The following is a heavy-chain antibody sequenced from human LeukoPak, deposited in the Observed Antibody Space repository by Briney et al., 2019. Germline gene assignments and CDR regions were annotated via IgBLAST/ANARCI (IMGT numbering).Heavy chain of an antibody. CDR1: GFTFSSYS. D-gene: IGHD6-13*01. CDR3: ARDQHIAAADPYLDY. CDR2: ISSSSSYI. J-gene: IGHJ4*02. Sequence: GGSLRLSCAASGFTFSSYSMNWVRQAPGKGLEWVSSISSSSSYIYYADSVKGRFTISRDNAKNSLYLQMNSLRAEDTAVYYCARDQHIAAADPYLDYWGQGTLVTVSS. V-gene: IGHV3-21*01.